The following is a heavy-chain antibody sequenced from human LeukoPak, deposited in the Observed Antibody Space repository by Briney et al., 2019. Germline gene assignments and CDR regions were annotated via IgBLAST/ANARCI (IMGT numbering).Heavy chain of an antibody. Sequence: GESLRLSCAASGFTFSSYAMHWVRQAPGKGLEWVAVISYDGSNKFYADSVKGRFTISRDNSKNTLFLQMNSLRAEDTAVYYCARDRSQRAYSYGPDGEWGQGTLVTVSS. V-gene: IGHV3-30*01. CDR2: ISYDGSNK. CDR1: GFTFSSYA. J-gene: IGHJ4*02. D-gene: IGHD5-18*01. CDR3: ARDRSQRAYSYGPDGE.